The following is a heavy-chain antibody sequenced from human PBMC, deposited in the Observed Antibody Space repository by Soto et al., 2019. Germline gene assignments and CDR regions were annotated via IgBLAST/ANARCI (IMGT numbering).Heavy chain of an antibody. Sequence: QVQLQESGPGLVKPSQTLSLTCTVSGGSISSGDYYWSWIRQPPGKGLEWIGYIYYSGSTYYNPSLKSPVTTSVDTSKNQFSLNRSYGTAADTALYYCAREVCDSNYNYYYGMDVWGQGTTVTVSS. CDR2: IYYSGST. CDR3: AREVCDSNYNYYYGMDV. V-gene: IGHV4-30-4*01. CDR1: GGSISSGDYY. D-gene: IGHD4-4*01. J-gene: IGHJ6*02.